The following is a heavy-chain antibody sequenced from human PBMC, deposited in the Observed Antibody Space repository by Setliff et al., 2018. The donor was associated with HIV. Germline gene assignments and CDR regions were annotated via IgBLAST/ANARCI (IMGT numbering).Heavy chain of an antibody. CDR1: GGSISSHY. Sequence: PSETLSLTCTVSGGSISSHYWSWNRQPPGKGLEWIGYIYYSGSTTYNPSLKSRVTMSVDTSKNQFSLKLSPVTAADTAIYYCARVPTSSWYVTTQRTKEYFHHWGQGTLVTVSS. CDR2: IYYSGST. D-gene: IGHD6-13*01. J-gene: IGHJ1*01. CDR3: ARVPTSSWYVTTQRTKEYFHH. V-gene: IGHV4-59*11.